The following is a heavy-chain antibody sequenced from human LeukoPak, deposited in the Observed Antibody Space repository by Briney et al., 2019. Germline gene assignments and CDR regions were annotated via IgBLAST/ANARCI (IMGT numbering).Heavy chain of an antibody. V-gene: IGHV3-20*01. CDR2: VNWQGGST. Sequence: GGSLRLSCAASGFTFDHYGMSWVRQAPGKGLEWVSGVNWQGGSTGYADSVKGRFTISRDNAKNSLYLQTNSLRAEDTALYHCARVPRGYYASGGYYWFDYWGQGTLVTASS. J-gene: IGHJ4*02. CDR3: ARVPRGYYASGGYYWFDY. D-gene: IGHD3-22*01. CDR1: GFTFDHYG.